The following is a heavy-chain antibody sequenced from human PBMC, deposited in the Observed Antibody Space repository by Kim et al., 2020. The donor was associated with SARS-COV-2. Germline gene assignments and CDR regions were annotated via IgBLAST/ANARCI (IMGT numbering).Heavy chain of an antibody. CDR3: VNRGIVGDEWGVDY. Sequence: GGSLRLSCSASGFTFSSYAMHWVRQAPGKGLEYVSAISSNGGSTYYADSVKGRFTISRDNSKNTLYLQMSSLRAEDTAVYYCVNRGIVGDEWGVDYWGQGTLVTVSS. V-gene: IGHV3-64D*09. J-gene: IGHJ4*02. CDR1: GFTFSSYA. CDR2: ISSNGGST. D-gene: IGHD1-26*01.